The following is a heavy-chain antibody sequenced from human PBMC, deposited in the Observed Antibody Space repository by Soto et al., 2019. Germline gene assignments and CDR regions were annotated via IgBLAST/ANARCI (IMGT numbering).Heavy chain of an antibody. V-gene: IGHV4-59*01. CDR1: GGSISSYY. CDR2: IHYSGST. J-gene: IGHJ6*02. Sequence: QVQLQESGPGLVKPSETLSLTCTVSGGSISSYYWSWIRQSPGKGLEWIGYIHYSGSTKSNPSLKGRVTISVDTSMNQVPLKLSSVTAADSAVYFCARARYQLLHPYYYGMDVWGQGTTVTVSS. D-gene: IGHD2-2*01. CDR3: ARARYQLLHPYYYGMDV.